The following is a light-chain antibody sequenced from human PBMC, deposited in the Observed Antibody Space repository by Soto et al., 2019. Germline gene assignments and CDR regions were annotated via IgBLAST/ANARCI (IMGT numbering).Light chain of an antibody. Sequence: QSALTQPASVSGSPGQSITISCTGTSSDVGGYNYVSWYQQHPGKAPKLIIYEVSNRPSGVSSRFSGAKSGNTASLTISGLQAEDEADYYCSSYAKSIRFDELVFGGGTKVTVL. CDR1: SSDVGGYNY. J-gene: IGLJ2*01. CDR2: EVS. CDR3: SSYAKSIRFDELV. V-gene: IGLV2-14*01.